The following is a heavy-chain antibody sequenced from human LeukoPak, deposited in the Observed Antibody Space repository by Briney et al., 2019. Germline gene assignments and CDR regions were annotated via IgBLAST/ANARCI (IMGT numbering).Heavy chain of an antibody. V-gene: IGHV1-69*13. CDR3: ARSRGATLNYFDY. CDR2: IIPIFGTA. D-gene: IGHD5-12*01. J-gene: IGHJ4*02. CDR1: GGTFSSYA. Sequence: SVKVSCKASGGTFSSYAISWVRQAPGQGLEWMGGIIPIFGTANYAQKFQGRVTITADESTSTAYMELSGLRSEDTAVYYCARSRGATLNYFDYWGQGTLVTVSS.